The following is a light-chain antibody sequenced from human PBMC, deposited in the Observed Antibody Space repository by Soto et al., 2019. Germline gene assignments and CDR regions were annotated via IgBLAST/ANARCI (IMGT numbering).Light chain of an antibody. CDR3: QQYHSYPLT. CDR1: QSISSW. V-gene: IGKV1-5*03. Sequence: DIQMTQSPSTLSASVGDRVTITCRASQSISSWLAWYQQKPGKAPNLLIYKASSLESGVPSRFSGSGSGTEFNLTISSLQPDDFATYYCQQYHSYPLTFGGGTKVEIK. CDR2: KAS. J-gene: IGKJ4*01.